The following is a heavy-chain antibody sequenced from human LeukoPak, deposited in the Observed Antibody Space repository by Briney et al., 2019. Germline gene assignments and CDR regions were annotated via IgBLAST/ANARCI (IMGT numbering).Heavy chain of an antibody. D-gene: IGHD4-11*01. Sequence: GGSLRLSCAASGFXFSSYDIHWVRQATGKGLEWVPGINTAGDTYYPGSVKGRFTISRENAKNSLYLQMDNLRAGDTAVYYCARGLPGGFDPWGQGTLVTVSS. CDR3: ARGLPGGFDP. J-gene: IGHJ5*02. CDR2: INTAGDT. CDR1: GFXFSSYD. V-gene: IGHV3-13*04.